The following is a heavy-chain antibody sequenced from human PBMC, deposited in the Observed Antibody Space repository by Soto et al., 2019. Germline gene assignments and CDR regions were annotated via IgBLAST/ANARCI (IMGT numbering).Heavy chain of an antibody. J-gene: IGHJ5*02. CDR1: GYTLTELS. CDR3: AALHPRRICFVP. Sequence: ASVKVSCKVSGYTLTELSMHWVRQAPGKGLEWMGGFDPEDGETIYAQKFQGRVTMTEDTSTDTAYMELSSLRSEDTAVYYCAALHPRRICFVPWGQGTLVSVSS. D-gene: IGHD1-1*01. CDR2: FDPEDGET. V-gene: IGHV1-24*01.